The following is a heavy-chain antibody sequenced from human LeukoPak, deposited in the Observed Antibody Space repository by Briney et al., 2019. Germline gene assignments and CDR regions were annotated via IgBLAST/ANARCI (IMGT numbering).Heavy chain of an antibody. Sequence: GGSLRLSCAASGFTFSSYSMNWVRQAPGKGLEWVSYISSSSSTIYYADSVKGRFTISRDNAKNSLYLQMNSLRAEDTAVYYCAKALITLWFGELFDYWGQGTLVTVSS. CDR2: ISSSSSTI. D-gene: IGHD3-10*01. CDR3: AKALITLWFGELFDY. J-gene: IGHJ4*02. V-gene: IGHV3-48*04. CDR1: GFTFSSYS.